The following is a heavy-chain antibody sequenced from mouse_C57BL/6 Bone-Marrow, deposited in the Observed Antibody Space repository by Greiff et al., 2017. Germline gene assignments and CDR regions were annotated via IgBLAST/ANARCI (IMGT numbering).Heavy chain of an antibody. CDR2: IDPSDSYT. CDR3: ARFRFY. J-gene: IGHJ2*01. Sequence: VQLQQPGAELVKPGASVKLSCKASGYTFTSYWMQWVKQRPGQGLEWIGEIDPSDSYTNYNQKFKGKATLTVYTSSSTAYMQLSSLTSEDSAVYYCARFRFYWGQGTTLTVSS. V-gene: IGHV1-50*01. CDR1: GYTFTSYW.